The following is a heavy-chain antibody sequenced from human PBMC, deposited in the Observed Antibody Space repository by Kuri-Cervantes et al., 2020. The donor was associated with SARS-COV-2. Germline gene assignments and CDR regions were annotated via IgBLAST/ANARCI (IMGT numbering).Heavy chain of an antibody. CDR3: ARDGPTVVTPSDAFDI. CDR1: GYTFTGYY. D-gene: IGHD4-23*01. J-gene: IGHJ3*02. V-gene: IGHV1-2*02. CDR2: INPNSGGT. Sequence: ASVKVSCKASGYTFTGYYMHWVRQAPGQGLEWMGWINPNSGGTNYAQKFQGRVTITADKSTSTAYMELSSLRSEDTAVYYCARDGPTVVTPSDAFDIWGQGTMVTVSS.